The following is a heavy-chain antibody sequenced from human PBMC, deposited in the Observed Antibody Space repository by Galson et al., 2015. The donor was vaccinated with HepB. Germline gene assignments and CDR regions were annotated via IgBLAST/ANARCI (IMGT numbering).Heavy chain of an antibody. V-gene: IGHV6-1*01. CDR1: GDSVSSNSAA. J-gene: IGHJ4*01. CDR3: ARDSGPQDVDTAMVKVDY. Sequence: CAISGDSVSSNSAAWNWIRQSPSRGLEWLGRTYYRSKWYNDYAESVKSRININPDTSKNQFSLQLNSVTPEDTAVYYCARDSGPQDVDTAMVKVDYWGQGSLVTVSS. CDR2: TYYRSKWYN. D-gene: IGHD5-18*01.